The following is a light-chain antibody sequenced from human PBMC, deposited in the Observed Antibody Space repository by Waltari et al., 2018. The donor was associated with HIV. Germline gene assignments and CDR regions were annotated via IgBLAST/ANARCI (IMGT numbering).Light chain of an antibody. CDR2: EHN. J-gene: IGLJ3*02. CDR3: QSYDSITWV. Sequence: NFMLTQPHSVSESPGKTVTISCTGSSGSIASNYVQWYQQRPGSAPTTVIYEHNQRPSGVPGRFSGSIDSSSNSASLTISGLKTEDEADYYCQSYDSITWVFGGGTKLTVL. V-gene: IGLV6-57*02. CDR1: SGSIASNY.